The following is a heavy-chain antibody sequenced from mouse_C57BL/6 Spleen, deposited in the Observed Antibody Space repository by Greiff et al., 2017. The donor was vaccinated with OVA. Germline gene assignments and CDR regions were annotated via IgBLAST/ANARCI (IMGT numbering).Heavy chain of an antibody. CDR2: IYPGSGST. D-gene: IGHD1-1*01. CDR1: GYTFTSYW. Sequence: QVQLKQPGAELVKPGASVKMSCKASGYTFTSYWITWVKQRPGQGLEWIGDIYPGSGSTNYNEKFKSKATLTVDTSSSTAYMQLSSLTSEDSAVYYCARGLLRRLGYFDDWGQGTTLTVSS. CDR3: ARGLLRRLGYFDD. J-gene: IGHJ2*01. V-gene: IGHV1-55*01.